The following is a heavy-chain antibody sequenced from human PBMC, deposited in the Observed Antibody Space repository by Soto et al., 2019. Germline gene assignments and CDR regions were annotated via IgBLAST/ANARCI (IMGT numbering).Heavy chain of an antibody. CDR3: TRDRGSGYYRAYYYYGMDV. V-gene: IGHV3-49*04. Sequence: GGSLILSCAASGFTFGDYAMSLVRQAPGKGLDWVGFIRSKAYGGTTEYAASVKGRFTISRDDSKSIAYLQMNSLKTEDTAVYYCTRDRGSGYYRAYYYYGMDVRGQGTTVTVSS. CDR2: IRSKAYGGTT. CDR1: GFTFGDYA. D-gene: IGHD3-22*01. J-gene: IGHJ6*02.